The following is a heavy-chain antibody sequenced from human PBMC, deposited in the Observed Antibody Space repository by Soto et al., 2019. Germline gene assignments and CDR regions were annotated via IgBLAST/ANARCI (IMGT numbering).Heavy chain of an antibody. Sequence: EVQLLESGGCLVQPGGSLRLSCAASGFTFSSYAMSWVRQAPGKGLEWVSAISGSGGSTYYADSVKGRFIISRDNSKNTLYLQMNSLRAEDTAVYYCAKRFSSNSWGGYYGMDVWGQGTTVTVSS. J-gene: IGHJ6*02. CDR2: ISGSGGST. CDR1: GFTFSSYA. V-gene: IGHV3-23*01. CDR3: AKRFSSNSWGGYYGMDV. D-gene: IGHD2-2*01.